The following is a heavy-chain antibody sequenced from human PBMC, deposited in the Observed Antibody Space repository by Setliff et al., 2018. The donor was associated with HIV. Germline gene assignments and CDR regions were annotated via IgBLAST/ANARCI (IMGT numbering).Heavy chain of an antibody. V-gene: IGHV7-4-1*02. CDR3: ARNSPFPPSSGAHFDF. D-gene: IGHD3-22*01. CDR2: IHTSTGKP. CDR1: GYSFTTYS. Sequence: ASVKVSCKASGYSFTTYSINWLRQAPWQGPEWMGWIHTSTGKPTYVRDLTGRFVFSLDTSVNTALLQISDLKTEDTAVYYCARNSPFPPSSGAHFDFWGPGTLVTVSS. J-gene: IGHJ4*02.